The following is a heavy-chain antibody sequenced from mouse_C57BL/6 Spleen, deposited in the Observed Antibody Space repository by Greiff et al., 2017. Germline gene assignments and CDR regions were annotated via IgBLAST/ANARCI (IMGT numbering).Heavy chain of an antibody. D-gene: IGHD3-3*01. J-gene: IGHJ1*03. CDR2: IYPGDGDT. Sequence: QVQLQQSGAELVKPGASVKISCKASGYAFSSYWMNWVKQRPGKGLEWIGQIYPGDGDTSYNGKFKGKATLTADKSSSTAYMQLSSLPSEDSAVYFCARGGWEGYFDVWGTGTTVTVSS. CDR1: GYAFSSYW. V-gene: IGHV1-80*01. CDR3: ARGGWEGYFDV.